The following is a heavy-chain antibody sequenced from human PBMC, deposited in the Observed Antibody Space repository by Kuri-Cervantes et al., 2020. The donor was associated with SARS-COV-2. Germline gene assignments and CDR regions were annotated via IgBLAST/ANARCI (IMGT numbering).Heavy chain of an antibody. V-gene: IGHV3-52*01. J-gene: IGHJ3*02. D-gene: IGHD1-1*01. CDR3: AREGTYAFDI. Sequence: GESLKISCAASGFTFSRSWMHWVCPAPEKGLEWVADTKCDGSEKNYGDSVKGRLTISRDSAKKSLYLQMNSLRAEDTAVYYCAREGTYAFDIWGQGTMVTVSS. CDR2: TKCDGSEK. CDR1: GFTFSRSW.